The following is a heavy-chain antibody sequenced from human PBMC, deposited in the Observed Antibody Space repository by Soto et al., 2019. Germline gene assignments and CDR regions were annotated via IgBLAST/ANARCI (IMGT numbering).Heavy chain of an antibody. J-gene: IGHJ4*02. D-gene: IGHD3-3*01. Sequence: QVPVVQSGAEVKKPGASVKVSCQASGYTFSYFGISWVRQAPGQGLEWMGWISGHNGNTNYAQKFQGRVTMTTDTSTSTAYMELRSLRSGDTAVYYCARDRSVTVFGVVIAPFDFWGQGTLVTVSS. CDR3: ARDRSVTVFGVVIAPFDF. CDR1: GYTFSYFG. V-gene: IGHV1-18*01. CDR2: ISGHNGNT.